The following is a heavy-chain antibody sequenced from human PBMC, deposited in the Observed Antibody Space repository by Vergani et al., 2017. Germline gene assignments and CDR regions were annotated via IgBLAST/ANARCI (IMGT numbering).Heavy chain of an antibody. CDR3: AKGSSTSEVRLYYYYYYMDV. D-gene: IGHD2-2*01. Sequence: EVQLLESGGGLVQPGGSLRLSCAASGFTFSSYAMSWVRQAPGKGLEWVSVIYSGGSSTYYADSVKGRFTISSDNSKNTLYLQMNSLRAEDTAVYYCAKGSSTSEVRLYYYYYYMDVWGKGTTVTVSS. CDR2: IYSGGSST. CDR1: GFTFSSYA. V-gene: IGHV3-23*03. J-gene: IGHJ6*03.